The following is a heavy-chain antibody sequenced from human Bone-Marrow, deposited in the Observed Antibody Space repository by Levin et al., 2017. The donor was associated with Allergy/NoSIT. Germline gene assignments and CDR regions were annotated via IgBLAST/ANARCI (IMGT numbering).Heavy chain of an antibody. CDR3: ARDLEGLSY. J-gene: IGHJ4*02. CDR2: IYSGGNT. Sequence: TGGSLRLSCAASGFTVSNYYMSWVRQAPGKGLEWVSVIYSGGNTYYADSVKGRFTISRDNSKNTLYLQMNSLRAEDTAVYYCARDLEGLSYWGQGTLVTVSS. V-gene: IGHV3-53*01. D-gene: IGHD1-1*01. CDR1: GFTVSNYY.